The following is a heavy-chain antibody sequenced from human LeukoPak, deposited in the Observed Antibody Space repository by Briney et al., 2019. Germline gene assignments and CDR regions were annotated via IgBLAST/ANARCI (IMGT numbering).Heavy chain of an antibody. D-gene: IGHD6-25*01. CDR2: ISYDGSNK. V-gene: IGHV3-30*03. CDR1: GLTFSSYG. J-gene: IGHJ4*02. CDR3: ARSSDSSDLGY. Sequence: GGSLRLSCAASGLTFSSYGMHWVRQAPGKGLEWVAVISYDGSNKYYADSVKGRFTISRDNSKNTLYLQMNSLRVDDTAVYYCARSSDSSDLGYWGQGTLVTVSS.